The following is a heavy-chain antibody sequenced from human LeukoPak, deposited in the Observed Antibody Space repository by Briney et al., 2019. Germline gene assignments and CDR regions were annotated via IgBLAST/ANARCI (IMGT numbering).Heavy chain of an antibody. CDR3: ARYLDYGGNSRVFQH. Sequence: PSETLSLTCSVSGDSISYFYWSWIRQAAGKGLEWIGRMSSSGNNDYNASLKSRVTMSVDTSKNQLSLKVISVTAADTAVYYCARYLDYGGNSRVFQHWGQGTLVTVSS. J-gene: IGHJ1*01. V-gene: IGHV4-4*07. CDR1: GDSISYFY. CDR2: MSSSGNN. D-gene: IGHD4-23*01.